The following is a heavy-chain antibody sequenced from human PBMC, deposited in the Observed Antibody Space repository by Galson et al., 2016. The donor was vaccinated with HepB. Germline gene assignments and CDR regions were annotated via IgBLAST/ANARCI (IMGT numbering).Heavy chain of an antibody. J-gene: IGHJ4*02. CDR3: AITKIHYNPGGVVVYYFDY. V-gene: IGHV1-8*01. CDR2: MNPDSGNT. CDR1: EYTFTNYD. D-gene: IGHD2-8*02. Sequence: SVKVSCKASEYTFTNYDINWVRQATGQGLEWMGWMNPDSGNTGYAQKFQGRITMTRNTSITTAYMELSSLRSEDTAVYYCAITKIHYNPGGVVVYYFDYWGQGTLVTVSS.